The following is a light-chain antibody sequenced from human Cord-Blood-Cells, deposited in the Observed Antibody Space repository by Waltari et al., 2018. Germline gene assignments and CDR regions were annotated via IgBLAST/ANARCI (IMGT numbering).Light chain of an antibody. CDR2: EGS. J-gene: IGLJ3*02. V-gene: IGLV2-23*01. CDR1: SSDVGSYNL. CDR3: CSYAGSRV. Sequence: QSALTQPASVSGSPGQSITISCTGTSSDVGSYNLVSWYQQHPGKAPKLMIYEGSKRPSLVSNRFSGSKSGNTASLTISGLQAEDEADYYCCSYAGSRVFGGGTKLTVL.